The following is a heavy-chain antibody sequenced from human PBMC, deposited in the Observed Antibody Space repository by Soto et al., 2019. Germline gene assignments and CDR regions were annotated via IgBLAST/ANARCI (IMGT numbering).Heavy chain of an antibody. CDR3: ARDRVPAAIIGDDYYYGMDV. J-gene: IGHJ6*02. Sequence: PGGSLRLSCAASGFTFSSYAMHWVRQAPGKGLEWVAVISYDGSNKYYADSVKGRFTISRDNSKNTLHLQMNSLRAEDTAVYYCARDRVPAAIIGDDYYYGMDVWGQGTTVTVSS. CDR1: GFTFSSYA. D-gene: IGHD2-2*01. CDR2: ISYDGSNK. V-gene: IGHV3-30-3*01.